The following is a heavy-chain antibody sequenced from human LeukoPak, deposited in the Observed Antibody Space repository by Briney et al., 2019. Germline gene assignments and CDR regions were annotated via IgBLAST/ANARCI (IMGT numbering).Heavy chain of an antibody. V-gene: IGHV3-21*01. CDR1: GFTFSTYS. CDR2: ISSNSRYR. Sequence: GGSLRLSCAASGFTFSTYSMNWVRQAPGKGLEWVSSISSNSRYRYYADSVKGRFTISRDNAKNSLYLQMNSLRAEDTAVYYCARELAGAFDYWGQGTLVTVSS. J-gene: IGHJ4*02. D-gene: IGHD6-19*01. CDR3: ARELAGAFDY.